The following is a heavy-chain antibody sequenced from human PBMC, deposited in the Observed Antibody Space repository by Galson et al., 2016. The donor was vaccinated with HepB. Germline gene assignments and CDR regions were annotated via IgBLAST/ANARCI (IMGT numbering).Heavy chain of an antibody. CDR2: ISSRSSSI. D-gene: IGHD1-14*01. CDR1: GFTFSRYS. CDR3: ASTDGGTTEGYFDY. J-gene: IGHJ4*02. Sequence: SLRLSCAASGFTFSRYSMNWVRQAPGKGMEWVSSISSRSSSIYYAESVKGRFTISRDSAKNSLYLQMNSLRADDTAVYYCASTDGGTTEGYFDYWGQGTLVTVSS. V-gene: IGHV3-21*01.